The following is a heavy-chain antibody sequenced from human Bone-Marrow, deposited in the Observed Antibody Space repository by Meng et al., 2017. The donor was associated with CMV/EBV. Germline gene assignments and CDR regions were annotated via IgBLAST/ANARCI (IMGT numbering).Heavy chain of an antibody. CDR1: GFTFSSYA. Sequence: SGFTFSSYAMRWVRQAPGKGLEWVAVISYDGSNKYYADSVKGRFTISRDNSKNTLYLQMNSLRAEDTAVYYCAREYYDFWSGPNWFDPWGQGTLVTVSS. V-gene: IGHV3-30*04. J-gene: IGHJ5*02. CDR3: AREYYDFWSGPNWFDP. CDR2: ISYDGSNK. D-gene: IGHD3-3*01.